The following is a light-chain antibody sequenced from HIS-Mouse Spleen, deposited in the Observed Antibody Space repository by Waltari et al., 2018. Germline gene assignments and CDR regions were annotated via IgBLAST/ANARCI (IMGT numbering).Light chain of an antibody. CDR2: SNN. CDR1: SSNIGSNT. V-gene: IGLV1-44*01. Sequence: QSVLTQPPSASGTPGQRVTISCSGSSSNIGSNTVNWYQKLPGTAPKLLIYSNNRLPSGVPDRFSGSKSGTSASLAISGLQSEDEADYYCAAWDDSLNGWVFGGGTKLTVL. J-gene: IGLJ3*02. CDR3: AAWDDSLNGWV.